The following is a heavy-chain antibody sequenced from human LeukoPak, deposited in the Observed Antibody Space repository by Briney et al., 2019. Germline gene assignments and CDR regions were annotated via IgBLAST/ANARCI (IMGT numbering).Heavy chain of an antibody. V-gene: IGHV3-9*03. J-gene: IGHJ6*02. Sequence: PGGSLRLSCAASGFTFDDYAMHWVRQAPGKGLEWVSGISWNSGSIGYADSVKGRFTISRDNAKNSLYLQMNSLRAEDMALYYCAKDPGGNSDYYYGMDVWGQGTTVTVSS. D-gene: IGHD4-23*01. CDR1: GFTFDDYA. CDR3: AKDPGGNSDYYYGMDV. CDR2: ISWNSGSI.